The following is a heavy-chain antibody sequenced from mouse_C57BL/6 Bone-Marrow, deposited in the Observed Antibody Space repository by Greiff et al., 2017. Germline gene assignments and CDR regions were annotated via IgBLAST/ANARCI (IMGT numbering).Heavy chain of an antibody. CDR2: IYPGDGDT. D-gene: IGHD1-1*01. J-gene: IGHJ2*01. Sequence: QVQLQQSGPELVKPGASVKISCKASGYAFSSSWMNWVKQRPGKGLEWIGRIYPGDGDTNYNGKFKGKATLTADKSSSTAYMQLSSLTSEDSAVYFCARKEGIYYYGSNYFDYWGQGTTLTVSS. CDR1: GYAFSSSW. CDR3: ARKEGIYYYGSNYFDY. V-gene: IGHV1-82*01.